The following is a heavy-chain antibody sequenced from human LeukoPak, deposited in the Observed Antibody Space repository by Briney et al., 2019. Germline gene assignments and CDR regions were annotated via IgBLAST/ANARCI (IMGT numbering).Heavy chain of an antibody. D-gene: IGHD5-24*01. Sequence: PGGSLRLSCAASGFTFSTYGMHWVRQAPGKGLEWVAVISYDGRNKYYADSVKGRCTISRDNSKNTLYLQMNSLRAEDTAVYYCAKATPPRDGSNPDYWGQGTLVTVSS. CDR2: ISYDGRNK. J-gene: IGHJ4*02. CDR3: AKATPPRDGSNPDY. CDR1: GFTFSTYG. V-gene: IGHV3-30*18.